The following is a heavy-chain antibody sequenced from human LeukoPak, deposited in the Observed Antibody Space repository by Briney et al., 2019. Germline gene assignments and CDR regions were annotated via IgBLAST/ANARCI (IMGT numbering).Heavy chain of an antibody. Sequence: SETLSLTCTVSGGSISSSSYYWGWIRQPPGKGLEWIGSIYYSGSTYYNPSLKSRVTISVDTSKNQFSLKLSSVTAADTAVYYCAKARVKVSYTFDIWGQGTMVTVSS. CDR1: GGSISSSSYY. CDR2: IYYSGST. V-gene: IGHV4-39*07. CDR3: AKARVKVSYTFDI. J-gene: IGHJ3*02. D-gene: IGHD3-16*01.